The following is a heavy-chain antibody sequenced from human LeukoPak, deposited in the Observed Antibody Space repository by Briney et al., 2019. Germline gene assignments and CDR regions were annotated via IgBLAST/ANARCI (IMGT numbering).Heavy chain of an antibody. CDR3: AKDHLRYCSSTSCLPFDY. CDR2: IRYDGSNK. Sequence: GGSLRLSCAASGFTFSSYGMHWVRQAPGKGLEWVAFIRYDGSNKYYADSVKGRFTISRDNSKNTLYLQMNSLRAEDTAVYYCAKDHLRYCSSTSCLPFDYWGQGTLVTVSS. V-gene: IGHV3-30*02. D-gene: IGHD2-2*01. J-gene: IGHJ4*02. CDR1: GFTFSSYG.